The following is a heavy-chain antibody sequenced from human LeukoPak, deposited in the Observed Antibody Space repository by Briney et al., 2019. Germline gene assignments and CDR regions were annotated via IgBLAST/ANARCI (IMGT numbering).Heavy chain of an antibody. V-gene: IGHV4-4*02. CDR1: GGSFSSNEW. J-gene: IGHJ4*02. Sequence: PSGTLSLTCAVSGGSFSSNEWWSWVRQPPGKGLEWIGEINHSESTNYNPSLKSRLTISIDKSKNQFSLNLSSVTAADTAVYYCAIGSNSAWELLANWGQGTLVTVSS. CDR3: AIGSNSAWELLAN. CDR2: INHSEST. D-gene: IGHD1-26*01.